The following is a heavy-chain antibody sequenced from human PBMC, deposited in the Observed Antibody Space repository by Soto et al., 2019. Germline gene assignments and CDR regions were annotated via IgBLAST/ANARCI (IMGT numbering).Heavy chain of an antibody. V-gene: IGHV2-5*01. J-gene: IGHJ4*02. CDR2: IYWNGDK. CDR1: GFSLSTSGVG. Sequence: QITLKESGPTLVKPTQTLTLTCTFSGFSLSTSGVGVGWLRQSPGKALQWLALIYWNGDKRYNTSLKTRLTITKDNPKNQGVLTLTNMDPVDTATYYCAHRPSGWFLFDYWGQGTLVTVSS. D-gene: IGHD6-19*01. CDR3: AHRPSGWFLFDY.